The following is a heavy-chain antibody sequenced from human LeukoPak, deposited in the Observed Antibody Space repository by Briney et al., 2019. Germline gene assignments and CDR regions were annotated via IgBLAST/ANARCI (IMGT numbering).Heavy chain of an antibody. CDR2: IYYGGST. CDR3: ARASSGSYDLFDY. V-gene: IGHV4-59*01. CDR1: GGSISSYY. Sequence: SETLSLTCTVSGGSISSYYWSWIRQPPGKGLEWIGYIYYGGSTNYNPSLKSRVTISVDTSKNQFSLKLSSVTAADTAVYYCARASSGSYDLFDYWGQGTLVTVSS. D-gene: IGHD1-26*01. J-gene: IGHJ4*02.